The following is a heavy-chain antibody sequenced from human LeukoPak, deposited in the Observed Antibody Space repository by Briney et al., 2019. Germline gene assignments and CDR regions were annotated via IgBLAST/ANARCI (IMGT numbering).Heavy chain of an antibody. CDR3: ARDKSVATAPRHPFDY. Sequence: ASVKVSCEPSGYASNAYGISWVRQAPGRGLEWLGWISGYNYNTNYAQMFRGRVTMTIDTSTITAYMELRSLTSDDTAVYCCARDKSVATAPRHPFDYWGQGTLITVSS. J-gene: IGHJ4*02. CDR1: GYASNAYG. D-gene: IGHD5-12*01. V-gene: IGHV1-18*01. CDR2: ISGYNYNT.